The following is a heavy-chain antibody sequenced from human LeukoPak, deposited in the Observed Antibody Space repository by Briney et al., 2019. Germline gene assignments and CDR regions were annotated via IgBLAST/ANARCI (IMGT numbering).Heavy chain of an antibody. Sequence: GVSLRLSCAASGFTVSDNYMSWVRQAPGKGLEWGSVIYSGGNTYYADSVKGRFTVSRDNSKNTLYLQMNSLRAEDTAVYYCARVIVGTTTRLDYFDYWGQGTLVTVSS. D-gene: IGHD1-26*01. CDR3: ARVIVGTTTRLDYFDY. V-gene: IGHV3-66*01. CDR2: IYSGGNT. J-gene: IGHJ4*02. CDR1: GFTVSDNY.